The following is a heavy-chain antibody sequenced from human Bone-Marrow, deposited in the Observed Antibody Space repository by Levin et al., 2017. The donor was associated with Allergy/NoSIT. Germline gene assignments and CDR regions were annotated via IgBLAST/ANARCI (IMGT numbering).Heavy chain of an antibody. V-gene: IGHV3-11*01. D-gene: IGHD3-10*01. J-gene: IGHJ4*02. CDR2: ISSSGSTI. Sequence: GESLKISCAASGFTFSDYYMSWIRQAPGKGLEWVSYISSSGSTIYYADSVKGRFTISRDNAKNSLYLQMNSLRAEDTAVYYCARESAPYSGSGSYKNGNNDFFDYWGQGTLVTVSS. CDR3: ARESAPYSGSGSYKNGNNDFFDY. CDR1: GFTFSDYY.